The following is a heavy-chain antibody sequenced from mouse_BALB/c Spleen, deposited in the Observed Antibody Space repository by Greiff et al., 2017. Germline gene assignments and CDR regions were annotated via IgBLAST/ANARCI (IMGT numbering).Heavy chain of an antibody. V-gene: IGHV5-6*01. CDR2: ISSGGSYT. D-gene: IGHD3-3*01. CDR1: GFTFSSYG. CDR3: ARGGYSRNYAMDY. Sequence: EVHLVESGGDLVKPGGSLKLSCAASGFTFSSYGMSWVRQTPDKRLEWVVTISSGGSYTYYPDSVKGRFTISRDNAKNTLYLQMSSLKSEDTAMYYCARGGYSRNYAMDYWGQGTSVTVSS. J-gene: IGHJ4*01.